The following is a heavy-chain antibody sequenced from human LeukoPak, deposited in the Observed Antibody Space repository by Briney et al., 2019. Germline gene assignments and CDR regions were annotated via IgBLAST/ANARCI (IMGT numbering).Heavy chain of an antibody. V-gene: IGHV3-48*02. J-gene: IGHJ4*02. D-gene: IGHD5-24*01. CDR2: IRSSSSII. Sequence: GGSLRLSCAVSGLVFSGYSMNWVRRAPGKGLEWVSYIRSSSSIIYYAESVKGRFTISRDNAKNSLYLQMNSLRDEDTAVYYCTRGRGPDGYNYFDYWGQGTQVTVSS. CDR3: TRGRGPDGYNYFDY. CDR1: GLVFSGYS.